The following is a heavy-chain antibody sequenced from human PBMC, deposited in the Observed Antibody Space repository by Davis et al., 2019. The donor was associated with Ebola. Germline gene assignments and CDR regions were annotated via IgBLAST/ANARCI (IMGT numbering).Heavy chain of an antibody. D-gene: IGHD6-13*01. J-gene: IGHJ6*04. CDR2: ISYDGSNK. Sequence: GESLKISCAASGFTFSSYGMHWVRQAPGKGLEWVAVISYDGSNKYYADSVKGRFTISRDNSKNTLYLQMNSLRAEDTAVYYCAKGPHRIAAAGRYYYYYGMDVWGKGTTVTVSS. V-gene: IGHV3-30*18. CDR1: GFTFSSYG. CDR3: AKGPHRIAAAGRYYYYYGMDV.